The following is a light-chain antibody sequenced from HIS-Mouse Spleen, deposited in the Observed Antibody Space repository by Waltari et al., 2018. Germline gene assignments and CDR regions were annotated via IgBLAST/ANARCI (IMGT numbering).Light chain of an antibody. CDR2: SNN. CDR3: SSYTSSSTV. V-gene: IGLV1-44*01. J-gene: IGLJ1*01. Sequence: QSVLTQPPSASGTPGQRVTISCSGSSSNIGSNTVNWYQQLPGTAPKLPIFSNNQRPSGLPDRFSGSKSGTSASLAIRGLQSEDEADYYCSSYTSSSTVFGTGTKVTVL. CDR1: SSNIGSNT.